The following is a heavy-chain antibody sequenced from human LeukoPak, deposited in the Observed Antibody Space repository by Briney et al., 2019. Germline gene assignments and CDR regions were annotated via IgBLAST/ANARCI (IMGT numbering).Heavy chain of an antibody. CDR3: ARSGGSGRGNYMDV. V-gene: IGHV1-69*05. J-gene: IGHJ6*03. Sequence: SVKVSCKASGGTLSSYAISWVRQAPGQGLEWMGGIIPILGTANYAQKFQGRVTITTDESTSTAYMELSSLRSEDTAVYYCARSGGSGRGNYMDVWGKGTTVTVSS. D-gene: IGHD2-15*01. CDR1: GGTLSSYA. CDR2: IIPILGTA.